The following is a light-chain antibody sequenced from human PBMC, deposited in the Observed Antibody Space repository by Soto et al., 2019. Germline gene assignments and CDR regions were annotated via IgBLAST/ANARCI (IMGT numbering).Light chain of an antibody. Sequence: DIVLTQSPGTLSLSPGEGATLSCRASQSVRSTYLTWYQQKPGQAPRLLIYGASSRATGVPDRFSGSGSGTAFTPTISRLEPEDFAVYYCQQYDSSLRTFGQGTKVEIK. CDR3: QQYDSSLRT. J-gene: IGKJ1*01. CDR1: QSVRSTY. V-gene: IGKV3-20*01. CDR2: GAS.